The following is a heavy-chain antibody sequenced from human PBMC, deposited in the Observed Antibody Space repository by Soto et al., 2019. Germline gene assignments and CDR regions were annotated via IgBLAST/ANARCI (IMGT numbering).Heavy chain of an antibody. Sequence: GGSLRLSCAASGFTFSSYEMNWVRQAPGKGLEWVSYISSSGSTIYYADSVKGRFTISRDNAKNSLYLQMNSLRAEDTAVYYCVSYSSGWYVFDYWGQGTLVTVSS. CDR2: ISSSGSTI. J-gene: IGHJ4*02. V-gene: IGHV3-48*03. D-gene: IGHD6-13*01. CDR1: GFTFSSYE. CDR3: VSYSSGWYVFDY.